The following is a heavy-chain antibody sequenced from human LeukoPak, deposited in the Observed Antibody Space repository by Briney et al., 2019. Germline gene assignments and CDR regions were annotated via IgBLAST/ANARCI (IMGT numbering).Heavy chain of an antibody. J-gene: IGHJ3*02. V-gene: IGHV4-4*02. D-gene: IGHD5-12*01. Sequence: SETLSHTCAVPGGSISSSNWWSWVRQPPGKGLEGIGEFYHSGSTNYNPSLKSRVTISVDKSKNQCSLKLSSVTAADTAVYYCATSPTTYDAFDIWGQGTMVTVSS. CDR3: ATSPTTYDAFDI. CDR2: FYHSGST. CDR1: GGSISSSNW.